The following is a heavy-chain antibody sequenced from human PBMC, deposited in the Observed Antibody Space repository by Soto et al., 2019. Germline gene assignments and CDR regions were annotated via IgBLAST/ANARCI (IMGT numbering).Heavy chain of an antibody. D-gene: IGHD1-1*01. J-gene: IGHJ5*02. V-gene: IGHV4-39*01. CDR3: ARPHNQYNWNDEISDWFDP. CDR2: IYYSGST. Sequence: PSETLSLTCTVFGGSISSSSYYWGWIRQPPGKGLEWIGSIYYSGSTYYNPSLKSRVTISVDTSKNQFSLKLSSVTAADTAVYYCARPHNQYNWNDEISDWFDPWGQGTLVTVSS. CDR1: GGSISSSSYY.